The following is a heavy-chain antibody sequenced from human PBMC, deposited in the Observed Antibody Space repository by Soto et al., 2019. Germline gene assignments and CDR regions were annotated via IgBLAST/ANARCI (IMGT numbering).Heavy chain of an antibody. CDR2: INPTSGVT. V-gene: IGHV1-2*04. J-gene: IGHJ4*02. D-gene: IGHD1-1*01. CDR3: AREMTGSTLDS. Sequence: QVQLVQSGAEVKKPGASVKISCTASGYTFSGFYIHWVRQAPGQGLEWLGWINPTSGVTNYAQKFQDWVTITRDTSVTTAYMEVTTLKSDDTAIYYCAREMTGSTLDSWGQGTLVTVSS. CDR1: GYTFSGFY.